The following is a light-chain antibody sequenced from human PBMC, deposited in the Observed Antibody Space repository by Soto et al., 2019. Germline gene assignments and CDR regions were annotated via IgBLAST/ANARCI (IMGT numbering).Light chain of an antibody. CDR2: GAS. CDR3: QQANSFPIT. Sequence: QMTQTPSSVSASVGDRVTITCRASQGISTWLAWYQQKAGKAPNLLIYGASNLHSGVPSRFSGSGSGTNFTLTISSLQPEDFATYYCQQANSFPITFGQGARLEI. CDR1: QGISTW. V-gene: IGKV1-12*01. J-gene: IGKJ5*01.